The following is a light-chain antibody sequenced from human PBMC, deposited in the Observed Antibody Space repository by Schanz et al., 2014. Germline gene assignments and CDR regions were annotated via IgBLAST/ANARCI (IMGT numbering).Light chain of an antibody. CDR1: QSLASS. CDR2: GAS. CDR3: QQYNNWPPGT. Sequence: EIVLTQSPGTLSLSPGERVTLSCRASQSLASSSLAWYQQNPGQAPRLLIYGASTRATGIPARFSGSGSGTEFTLTISSLQSEDFAVYYCQQYNNWPPGTFGQGTKVEIK. V-gene: IGKV3-15*01. J-gene: IGKJ1*01.